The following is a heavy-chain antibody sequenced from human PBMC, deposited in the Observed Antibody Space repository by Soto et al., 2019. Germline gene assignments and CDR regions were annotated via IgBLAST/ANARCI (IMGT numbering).Heavy chain of an antibody. V-gene: IGHV4-4*07. Sequence: SETLSLTCPVSGGSLSSYYWSWIRQPAGKGLEWIGRIYTSGSTNYNPSLKSRVTMSVDTSKNQFSLKLSSVTAADTAVYYCARDLGTAAVQWFDPWGQGTLVTAPQ. CDR1: GGSLSSYY. CDR3: ARDLGTAAVQWFDP. J-gene: IGHJ5*02. CDR2: IYTSGST. D-gene: IGHD6-13*01.